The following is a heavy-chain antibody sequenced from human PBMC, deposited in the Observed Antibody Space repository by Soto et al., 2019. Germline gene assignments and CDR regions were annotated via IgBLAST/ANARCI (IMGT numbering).Heavy chain of an antibody. J-gene: IGHJ3*02. CDR2: IYYSGST. CDR3: ARGGGSGYDNDAFDI. D-gene: IGHD5-12*01. CDR1: GGSISSYY. Sequence: QVQLQESGPGLVKPSETLSLTCTVSGGSISSYYWSWIRQPPGKVLEWIGYIYYSGSTNYNPSIKSRVTISVDTSKNPFSLKLSSVTAADTAVYYCARGGGSGYDNDAFDIWGQGTMVTVSS. V-gene: IGHV4-59*01.